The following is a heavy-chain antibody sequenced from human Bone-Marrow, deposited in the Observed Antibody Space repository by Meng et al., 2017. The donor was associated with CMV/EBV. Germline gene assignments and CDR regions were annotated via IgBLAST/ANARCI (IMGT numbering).Heavy chain of an antibody. CDR1: GFTFSDYY. D-gene: IGHD3-3*01. J-gene: IGHJ6*01. Sequence: GESLKISCAASGFTFSDYYMSWIRQAPGKGLEWVSYISSSGSTIYYADSVKGRFTISRDNAKISLYLQMNNLRAEDTAVYYCARDGGYYDFWSGYPARYYGMDVWGQGTTVNVSS. CDR3: ARDGGYYDFWSGYPARYYGMDV. CDR2: ISSSGSTI. V-gene: IGHV3-11*01.